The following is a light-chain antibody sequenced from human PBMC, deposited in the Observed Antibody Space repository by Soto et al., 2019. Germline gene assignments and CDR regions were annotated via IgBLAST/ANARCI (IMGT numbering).Light chain of an antibody. CDR2: AAS. CDR1: QSISNY. J-gene: IGKJ4*01. CDR3: QQSYSTLT. V-gene: IGKV1-39*01. Sequence: DIQTTQSPSSLSASVGDRVTITCRASQSISNYLNWYQQKPGKAPKLLIYAASSLQSGVPSRFSGSGSGTDFTLTISSLQPEDFATYYCQQSYSTLTFGGGTKVEIK.